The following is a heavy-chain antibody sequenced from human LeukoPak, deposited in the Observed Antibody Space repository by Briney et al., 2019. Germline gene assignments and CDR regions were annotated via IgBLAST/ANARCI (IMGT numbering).Heavy chain of an antibody. Sequence: GGSLRLSCAASGFTFDDYAMHWVRQAPGKGLEWVSGISWNSGSIGYADSVKGRFTISRDNAKNSLYLQMNSLRAEDMALYYCARGGMATIFVDYWGQGTLVTVSS. D-gene: IGHD5-24*01. J-gene: IGHJ4*02. V-gene: IGHV3-9*03. CDR2: ISWNSGSI. CDR3: ARGGMATIFVDY. CDR1: GFTFDDYA.